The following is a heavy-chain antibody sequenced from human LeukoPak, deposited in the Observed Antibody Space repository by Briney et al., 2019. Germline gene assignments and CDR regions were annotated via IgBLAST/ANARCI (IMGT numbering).Heavy chain of an antibody. J-gene: IGHJ3*02. CDR1: GFTFSSYS. Sequence: PGGSLRLSCAASGFTFSSYSMNWVRQAPGKGLEWVSYISSSSSRSSTIYYADSVKGRFTISRDNAKNSLYLQMNSLRAEDTAVYYCARHIVLEAFDIWGQGTMVTVSS. D-gene: IGHD2-8*02. CDR2: ISSSSSRSSTI. V-gene: IGHV3-48*04. CDR3: ARHIVLEAFDI.